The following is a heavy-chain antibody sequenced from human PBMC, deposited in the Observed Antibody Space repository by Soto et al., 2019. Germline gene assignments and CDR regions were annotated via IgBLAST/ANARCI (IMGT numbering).Heavy chain of an antibody. CDR3: ATLDILTGYDDY. Sequence: ASVKVSCKVSGYTLTELSMHWVRQAPGKGLEWMGGFDPEDGETIYAQKFQGRVTMTEDTSTDTAYMELSSLRSEDTAVYYCATLDILTGYDDYWGQGTLVTVSS. CDR1: GYTLTELS. V-gene: IGHV1-24*01. J-gene: IGHJ4*02. CDR2: FDPEDGET. D-gene: IGHD3-9*01.